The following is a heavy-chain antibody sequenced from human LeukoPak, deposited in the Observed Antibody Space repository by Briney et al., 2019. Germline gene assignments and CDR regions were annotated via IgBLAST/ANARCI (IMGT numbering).Heavy chain of an antibody. CDR2: IAAYNGNT. Sequence: ASAKVSCKASGYTFTNYGFSWVRQAPGQGLKWMGWIAAYNGNTNYAQKLQGRVTMTIDTSTSTAYMELRSLRSDDTAIYYCARDGYFDSWGQGTLVTVSS. CDR1: GYTFTNYG. CDR3: ARDGYFDS. D-gene: IGHD6-13*01. J-gene: IGHJ4*02. V-gene: IGHV1-18*04.